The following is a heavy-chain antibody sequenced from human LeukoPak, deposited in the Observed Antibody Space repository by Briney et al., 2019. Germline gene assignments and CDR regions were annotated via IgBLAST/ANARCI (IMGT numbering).Heavy chain of an antibody. CDR2: IYTSGST. CDR1: GGSISSYY. Sequence: QPSETLSLTCTVSGGSISSYYWSWIRQPAGKGLEWIGRIYTSGSTNYNPSLKSRVTISVDTSKNQFSLKLSSVTAADTAVYYCARHFSVSQWLAIDYWGQGTLVTVSS. V-gene: IGHV4-4*07. CDR3: ARHFSVSQWLAIDY. J-gene: IGHJ4*02. D-gene: IGHD6-19*01.